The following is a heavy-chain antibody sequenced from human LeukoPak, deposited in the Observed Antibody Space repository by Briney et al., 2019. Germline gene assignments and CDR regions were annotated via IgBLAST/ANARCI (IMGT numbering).Heavy chain of an antibody. Sequence: PSETLSLTCTVSGGSISSYYWSWIRQPAGKGLEWIGRIYTSGSTNYNPSLKSRVTMSVDTSKNQFSLKLSSVTAADTAVYYCARTWWVGSSSWHGVGYYYYYYYMDVWGKGTTVTVSS. J-gene: IGHJ6*03. CDR1: GGSISSYY. D-gene: IGHD6-13*01. CDR3: ARTWWVGSSSWHGVGYYYYYYYMDV. V-gene: IGHV4-4*07. CDR2: IYTSGST.